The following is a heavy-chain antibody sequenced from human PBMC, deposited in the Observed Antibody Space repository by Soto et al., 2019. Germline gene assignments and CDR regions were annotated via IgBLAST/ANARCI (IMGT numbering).Heavy chain of an antibody. D-gene: IGHD6-19*01. CDR2: IFYSGST. V-gene: IGHV4-59*11. CDR3: ARVGSSGWSPDY. J-gene: IGHJ4*02. CDR1: GGSISGHY. Sequence: QVQLQESGPGLVKPSETLSLTCTVSGGSISGHYWIWIRQLPGQGLEWIGYIFYSGSTNYNPSLRSRVTISVDTSKNQFSLKLSSVTAADTAVYYCARVGSSGWSPDYWGQGTLVNGSS.